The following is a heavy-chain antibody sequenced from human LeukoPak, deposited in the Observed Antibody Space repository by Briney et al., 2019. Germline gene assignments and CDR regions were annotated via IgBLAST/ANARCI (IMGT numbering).Heavy chain of an antibody. V-gene: IGHV1-2*02. Sequence: ASVQVSRKASGYTFTGYYMHWVRQAPGQGLEWMGWINPNSGGTNYAQKFQGRVTMTRDTSISTAYMELSRLRSDDTAVYYCARDAASTYDILTGPRYYFDYWGQGTLVTVSS. CDR3: ARDAASTYDILTGPRYYFDY. D-gene: IGHD3-9*01. J-gene: IGHJ4*02. CDR2: INPNSGGT. CDR1: GYTFTGYY.